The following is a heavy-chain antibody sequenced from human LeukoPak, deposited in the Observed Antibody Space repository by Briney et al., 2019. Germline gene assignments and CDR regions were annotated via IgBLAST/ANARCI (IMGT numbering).Heavy chain of an antibody. CDR2: IIPIFGTA. CDR1: GGTFSSYA. Sequence: GASVKVSCKVSGGTFSSYAISWVRQAPGQGLEWMGGIIPIFGTANYAQKFQGRVTITADESTSTAYMELSSLRSEDTAVYYCARVEYCSGGSCGFDYWGQGTLVTVSS. J-gene: IGHJ4*02. V-gene: IGHV1-69*13. D-gene: IGHD2-15*01. CDR3: ARVEYCSGGSCGFDY.